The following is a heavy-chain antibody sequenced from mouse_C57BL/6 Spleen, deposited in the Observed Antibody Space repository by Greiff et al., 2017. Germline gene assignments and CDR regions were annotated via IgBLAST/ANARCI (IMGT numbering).Heavy chain of an antibody. CDR3: ARNDYDDGSAWFAY. J-gene: IGHJ3*01. CDR2: IHPNSGST. V-gene: IGHV1-64*01. CDR1: GYTFTSYW. D-gene: IGHD2-4*01. Sequence: QVQLKQPGAELVKPGASVKLSCKASGYTFTSYWMHWVKQRPGQGLEWIGMIHPNSGSTNYNEKFKSKATLTVDKSSSTAYMQLSSLTSEDSAVYYCARNDYDDGSAWFAYWGQGTLVTVSA.